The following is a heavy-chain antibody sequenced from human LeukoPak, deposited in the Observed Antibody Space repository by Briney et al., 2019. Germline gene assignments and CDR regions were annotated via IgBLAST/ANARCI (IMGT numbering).Heavy chain of an antibody. CDR3: AKELRGYSYGLRNNWFDP. CDR1: GFTFSSYG. J-gene: IGHJ5*02. D-gene: IGHD5-18*01. Sequence: PGSSLRLSCAASGFTFSSYGMHWVRQAPGKGLEWVAVISYDGSNKYYADSVKGRFTISRDNSKNTLYLQMNSLRAEDTAMYYCAKELRGYSYGLRNNWFDPWGQGTLVTVSS. V-gene: IGHV3-30*18. CDR2: ISYDGSNK.